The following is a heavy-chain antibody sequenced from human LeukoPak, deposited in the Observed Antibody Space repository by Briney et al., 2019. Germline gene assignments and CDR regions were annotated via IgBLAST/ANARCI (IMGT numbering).Heavy chain of an antibody. CDR1: GFSFSSYW. Sequence: GGSLRLSCAASGFSFSSYWMSWVRQAPGKGLKWVANIKQDEGEKYYMDSVKGRFTISRDNAKNSVYLQMNSLRAEDTAVYYCAREASLNYMDVWGKGTTLTVSS. CDR2: IKQDEGEK. J-gene: IGHJ6*03. V-gene: IGHV3-7*01. CDR3: AREASLNYMDV.